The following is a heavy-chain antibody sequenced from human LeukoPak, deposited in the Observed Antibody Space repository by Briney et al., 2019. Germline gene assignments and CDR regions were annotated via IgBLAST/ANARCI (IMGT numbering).Heavy chain of an antibody. CDR2: IYTSGST. J-gene: IGHJ6*03. CDR3: ARGKGYCTSTSCGYCSGGSCYEIYYYYYMDV. Sequence: PSETLSLTCTVSGGSSSSYYWSWIRQPAGKGLEWIGRIYTSGSTNYNPSLKSRVTMSVDTSKNQFSLKLNSVTAAYTDVYYCARGKGYCTSTSCGYCSGGSCYEIYYYYYMDVWGKGTTVTVSS. CDR1: GGSSSSYY. V-gene: IGHV4-4*07. D-gene: IGHD2-2*01.